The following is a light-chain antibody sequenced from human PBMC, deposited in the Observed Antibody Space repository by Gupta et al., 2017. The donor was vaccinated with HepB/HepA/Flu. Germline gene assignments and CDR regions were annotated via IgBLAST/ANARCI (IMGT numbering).Light chain of an antibody. CDR2: RNN. J-gene: IGLJ2*01. V-gene: IGLV1-47*01. Sequence: QSMLTPPPPASGTPGQRVTIFCSGGSPNIGSNYVYWYQQLPGTAPKLLIYRNNQWPSGVPDRFSGSKSGTSASLAISGLRSEDEADYYCATWDDSLSSVVFGGGTKLTVL. CDR3: ATWDDSLSSVV. CDR1: SPNIGSNY.